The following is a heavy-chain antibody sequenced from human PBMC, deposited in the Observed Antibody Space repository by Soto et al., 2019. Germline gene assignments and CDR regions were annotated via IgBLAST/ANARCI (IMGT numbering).Heavy chain of an antibody. J-gene: IGHJ2*01. CDR1: GGTFSSYT. CDR3: ATNWHREYNGYDFRRHWYFDP. D-gene: IGHD5-12*01. Sequence: QVQLVQSGAEVKKPGSSVKVSCKASGGTFSSYTIGWVRQAPGQGLEWMGRVVPILGRANYAQQFQVRVTITADTPTGIAYMELSSLIAKNTALYYCATNWHREYNGYDFRRHWYFDPWGPGTLLTVSS. CDR2: VVPILGRA. V-gene: IGHV1-69*02.